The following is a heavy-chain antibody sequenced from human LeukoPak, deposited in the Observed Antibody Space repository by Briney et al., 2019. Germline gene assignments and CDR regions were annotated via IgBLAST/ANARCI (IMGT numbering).Heavy chain of an antibody. Sequence: PGGSLRLSCAASGFSFSSYWMTWVRQVRGKWLEWVANIKPDGSGKHYVDSVKGRFTISRDNAKSSLYLQMDSLRVKDTAVYYCSSQPAVIDLDFWGQGALVTVSS. V-gene: IGHV3-7*01. J-gene: IGHJ4*02. CDR1: GFSFSSYW. CDR3: SSQPAVIDLDF. D-gene: IGHD2/OR15-2a*01. CDR2: IKPDGSGK.